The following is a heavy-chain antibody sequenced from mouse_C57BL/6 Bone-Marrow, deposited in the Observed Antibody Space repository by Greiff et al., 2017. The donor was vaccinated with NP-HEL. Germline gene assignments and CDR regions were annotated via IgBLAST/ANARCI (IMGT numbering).Heavy chain of an antibody. CDR3: ASGSSFMDY. CDR1: GYTFTSYW. Sequence: QVQLQQSGAELAKPGASVKLSCKASGYTFTSYWMHWVKQRPGQGLEWIGYINPSSGYTKYNQKFKDKATLTADKSPSTADMQLSSLTYEDSAVYYCASGSSFMDYWGQGTSVTVSS. J-gene: IGHJ4*01. V-gene: IGHV1-7*01. CDR2: INPSSGYT.